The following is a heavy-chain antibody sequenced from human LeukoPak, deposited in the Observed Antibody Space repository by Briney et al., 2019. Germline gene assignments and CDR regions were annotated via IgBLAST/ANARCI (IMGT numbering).Heavy chain of an antibody. CDR3: ATTPDYYDTTGDY. Sequence: GASMKVSCKASGYTFTGYYLHWVRQAPGQGLEWMGRINPNIGITDYAQKFQGRVSMTRDTSISTAYLELRWLRSDDTAMYYCATTPDYYDTTGDYWGQGTLVTVSS. V-gene: IGHV1-2*06. J-gene: IGHJ4*02. CDR2: INPNIGIT. CDR1: GYTFTGYY. D-gene: IGHD3-22*01.